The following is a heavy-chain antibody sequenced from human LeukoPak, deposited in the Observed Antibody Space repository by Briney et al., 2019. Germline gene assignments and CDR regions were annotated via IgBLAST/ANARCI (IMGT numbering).Heavy chain of an antibody. J-gene: IGHJ4*03. CDR2: ISGNNRFI. CDR1: WFTLSSYS. Sequence: PGGSLRLSCAGSWFTLSSYSIHWVRQAPGKGLEWVSSISGNNRFIFYADSVEGRFTTSRDNAKNSMYLQMNSLRSVTAADNDCSTPRDYYCSSTSCYFDRWGQGTLVTVSS. D-gene: IGHD2-2*01. CDR3: STPRDYYCSSTSCYFDR. V-gene: IGHV3-21*01.